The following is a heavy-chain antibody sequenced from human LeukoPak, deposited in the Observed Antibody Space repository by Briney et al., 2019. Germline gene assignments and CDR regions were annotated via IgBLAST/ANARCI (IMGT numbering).Heavy chain of an antibody. V-gene: IGHV4-34*01. Sequence: SETLSLTCAVYGGSFSGYYWSWIRQPPGKGLEWIGEINHSGSTNYNPSLKSRVTISVDTSKNQFSLKLSSVTAADTAVYYCARRVAAAGIDCWGQGTLVTVSS. CDR3: ARRVAAAGIDC. CDR1: GGSFSGYY. CDR2: INHSGST. D-gene: IGHD6-13*01. J-gene: IGHJ4*02.